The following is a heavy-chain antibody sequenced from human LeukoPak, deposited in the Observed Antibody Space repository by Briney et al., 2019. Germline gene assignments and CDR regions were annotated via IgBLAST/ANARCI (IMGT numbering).Heavy chain of an antibody. Sequence: GGSLRLSXAASGFTVSSNYMSSVRQAPGKGLEWLSVIYSGGSTYYADSVKGRFTISRDNSKNTLYLQMNSLRAEDTAVYYCAREPKRGSGDYFDYWGQGTLVTVSS. D-gene: IGHD2-15*01. CDR1: GFTVSSNY. V-gene: IGHV3-53*01. CDR2: IYSGGST. CDR3: AREPKRGSGDYFDY. J-gene: IGHJ4*02.